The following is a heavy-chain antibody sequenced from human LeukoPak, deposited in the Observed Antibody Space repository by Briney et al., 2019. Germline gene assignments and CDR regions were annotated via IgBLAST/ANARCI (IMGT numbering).Heavy chain of an antibody. CDR2: ISSSSSTI. J-gene: IGHJ4*02. CDR3: ARLGLFDCSSTNCYEDY. CDR1: GFTFSSYW. D-gene: IGHD2-2*01. V-gene: IGHV3-48*02. Sequence: GGSLRLSCAASGFTFSSYWMNWARQAPGKGLEWVSYISSSSSTIYYADSVKGRFTISRDNAKNSLYLQMNSLRDEDTAVYYCARLGLFDCSSTNCYEDYWGQGTLVTVSS.